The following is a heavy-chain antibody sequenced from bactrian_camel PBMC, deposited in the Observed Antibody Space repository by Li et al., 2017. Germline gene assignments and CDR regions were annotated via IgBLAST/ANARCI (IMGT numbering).Heavy chain of an antibody. CDR3: AADSPEYDGSWYSSCPNPSFGI. D-gene: IGHD6*01. Sequence: DVQLVESGGGLVQSGGSLRLSCVASGFAISEHGMSWVRRPPGKHLEYVATINIDGRTHYRESVEGRFTISKDNAKNTLYLQINNLQIDDTAVYYCAADSPEYDGSWYSSCPNPSFGIWGQGTQVTVS. CDR2: INIDGRT. CDR1: GFAISEHG. V-gene: IGHV3S31*01. J-gene: IGHJ4*01.